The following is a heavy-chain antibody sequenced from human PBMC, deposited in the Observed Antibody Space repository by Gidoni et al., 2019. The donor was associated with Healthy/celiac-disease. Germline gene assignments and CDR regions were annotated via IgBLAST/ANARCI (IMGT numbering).Heavy chain of an antibody. D-gene: IGHD3-10*01. CDR1: GCPFSSYA. V-gene: IGHV1-69*01. Sequence: QVQLVQSEAEVKKPGSSVKVSCKASGCPFSSYAISWVRQAPGNGLEWMGGIITIFGTANYAQKFQGRVTITADESTSTAYMELSSLRSEDTAVYYCARGGSGPPGYFDYWGQGTLVTVSS. CDR3: ARGGSGPPGYFDY. CDR2: IITIFGTA. J-gene: IGHJ4*02.